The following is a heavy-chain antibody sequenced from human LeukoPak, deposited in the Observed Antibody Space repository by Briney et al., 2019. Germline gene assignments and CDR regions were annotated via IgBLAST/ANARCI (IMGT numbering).Heavy chain of an antibody. CDR3: ARVPRDFWSGYYDY. CDR2: IKQDGSEK. CDR1: GFTFSSYW. D-gene: IGHD3-3*01. Sequence: GGSLRLSCAASGFTFSSYWMSWVRQAPGKGLEWVANIKQDGSEKYYVDSVKGRFTISRDNAKNSLYLQMNSLRAEDTAVYYCARVPRDFWSGYYDYWGQGTLVTVSS. J-gene: IGHJ4*02. V-gene: IGHV3-7*01.